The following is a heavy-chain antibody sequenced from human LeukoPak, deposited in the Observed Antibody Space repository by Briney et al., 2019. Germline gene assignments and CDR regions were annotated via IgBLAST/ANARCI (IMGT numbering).Heavy chain of an antibody. J-gene: IGHJ4*02. Sequence: PSETLSLTCTVSGGSISSSSSYWGWIRQPPGKGLEWIGNIYYGVNTYYNPSLKSRVTISVDTSKNQFSLELSSVTAADTAVYYCARDTHLEYWGQGTLVTVSS. CDR1: GGSISSSSSY. V-gene: IGHV4-39*02. CDR3: ARDTHLEY. CDR2: IYYGVNT.